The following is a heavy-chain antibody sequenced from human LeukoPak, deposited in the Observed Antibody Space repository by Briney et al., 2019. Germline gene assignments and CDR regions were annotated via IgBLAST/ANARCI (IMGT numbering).Heavy chain of an antibody. CDR3: ARGEGYSYGYKLFDY. J-gene: IGHJ4*02. CDR1: GGSFSGYY. Sequence: PSETLSLTCAVYGGSFSGYYWSWIRQPPGKGLEWIGEINHSGSTNYNPSLKSRVTISVDTSKNQFSLKLSSVTAADTAVYYCARGEGYSYGYKLFDYWGQGTLVTVSS. V-gene: IGHV4-34*01. CDR2: INHSGST. D-gene: IGHD5-18*01.